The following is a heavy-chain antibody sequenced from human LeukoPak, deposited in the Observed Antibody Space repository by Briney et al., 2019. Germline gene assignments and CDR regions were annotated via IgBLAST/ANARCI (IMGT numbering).Heavy chain of an antibody. V-gene: IGHV3-23*01. CDR2: ISSTGGTT. Sequence: GGSLRLSCAVSGFTFSSYAMCWVRQAPGKGLEWVSTISSTGGTTNYADSVKGRFTISRDNSKNTLYLQMNSLKADDTAVHYCARNYGSNDLYYSHYWGQGTLVTVSS. CDR3: ARNYGSNDLYYSHY. D-gene: IGHD4-23*01. J-gene: IGHJ4*02. CDR1: GFTFSSYA.